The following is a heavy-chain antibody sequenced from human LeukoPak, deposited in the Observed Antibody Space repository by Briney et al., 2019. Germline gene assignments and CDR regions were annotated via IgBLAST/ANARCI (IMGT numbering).Heavy chain of an antibody. Sequence: GGPLKLSFATSGFTLSLAWRHWFGQAPGKGLDWVSRIKYDGSYTNYADSVKGRFTISRDNARNTLSLHMISLRAEDTAVYFCVRDGDAYNFDIWGQGVLVTVSS. CDR2: IKYDGSYT. CDR1: GFTLSLAW. V-gene: IGHV3-74*01. CDR3: VRDGDAYNFDI. J-gene: IGHJ4*02. D-gene: IGHD5-24*01.